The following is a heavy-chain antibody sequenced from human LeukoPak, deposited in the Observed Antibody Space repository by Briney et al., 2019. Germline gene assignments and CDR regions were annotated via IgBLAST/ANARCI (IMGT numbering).Heavy chain of an antibody. CDR1: GGTFTSYT. V-gene: IGHV1-69*02. Sequence: SVKVSCKASGGTFTSYTISWVRQAPGQGLEWMGRIIPILGIANYAQKFQGRVTITADKSTSTAYMELSSLRSEDTAVYYCASERRGYYYMDVWGKGTTVTVSS. D-gene: IGHD1-1*01. CDR2: IIPILGIA. CDR3: ASERRGYYYMDV. J-gene: IGHJ6*03.